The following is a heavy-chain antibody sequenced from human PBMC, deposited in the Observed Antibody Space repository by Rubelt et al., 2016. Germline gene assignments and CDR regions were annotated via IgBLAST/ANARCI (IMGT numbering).Heavy chain of an antibody. J-gene: IGHJ4*02. V-gene: IGHV1-69*04. CDR3: ATLQYSSGWYSDY. D-gene: IGHD6-13*01. CDR2: IIPILGIA. Sequence: QVQLVQSGAEVKKPGASVKVSCKASGGTFSSYAISWVRQAPGQGLEWMGRIIPILGIANYAQTINGGSTITANKSPSTAYMEPSRLEAADTAVYYCATLQYSSGWYSDYWGQGTLVTVSS. CDR1: GGTFSSYA.